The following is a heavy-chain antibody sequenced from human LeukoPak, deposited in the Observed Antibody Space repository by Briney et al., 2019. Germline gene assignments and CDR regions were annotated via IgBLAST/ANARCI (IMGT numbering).Heavy chain of an antibody. Sequence: PSETLSLTCAVYGGSFSGYYWSWIRQPPGKGLEWIGEINHSGSTNYNPSLKSRVTISVDTSKNQFSLKLSSVTAADTAVYYCARRIRMVRGVIRSNVGYHFDYWGQGTLVTVSS. D-gene: IGHD3-10*01. V-gene: IGHV4-34*01. CDR3: ARRIRMVRGVIRSNVGYHFDY. CDR2: INHSGST. J-gene: IGHJ4*02. CDR1: GGSFSGYY.